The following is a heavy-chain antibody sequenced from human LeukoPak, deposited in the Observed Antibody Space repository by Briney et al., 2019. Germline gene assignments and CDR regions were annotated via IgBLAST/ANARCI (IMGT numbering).Heavy chain of an antibody. CDR2: ISSNNNYL. D-gene: IGHD3-10*01. CDR3: AKDERSGGSGGNFDY. CDR1: GFTFSSFS. V-gene: IGHV3-21*01. J-gene: IGHJ4*02. Sequence: GGSLRLSCAASGFTFSSFSMNWFRQSPGKGREWISSISSNNNYLHYADSVTGRFTISRGNAKNSLYLQMNSLRAEDTAVYYCAKDERSGGSGGNFDYWGQGTLVTVSS.